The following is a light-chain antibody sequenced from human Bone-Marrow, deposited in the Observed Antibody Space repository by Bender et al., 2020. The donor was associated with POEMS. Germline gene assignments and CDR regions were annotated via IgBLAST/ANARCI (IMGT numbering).Light chain of an antibody. CDR3: CSYAGINTFVL. CDR2: EVS. V-gene: IGLV2-11*01. Sequence: QSALTQPRSVSGSPGQSVTISCTGTSSDVGGYNYVSWYQQHPGKAPKLMISEVSKRPSGVSNRFSGSKSGNTASLTISGLQAEDEADYYCCSYAGINTFVLFGGGTKLTVL. J-gene: IGLJ2*01. CDR1: SSDVGGYNY.